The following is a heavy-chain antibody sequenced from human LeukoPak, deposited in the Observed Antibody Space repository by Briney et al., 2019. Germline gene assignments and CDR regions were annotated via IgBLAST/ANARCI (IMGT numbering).Heavy chain of an antibody. J-gene: IGHJ4*02. CDR3: ATLGYTLVMGY. D-gene: IGHD4-23*01. V-gene: IGHV1-24*01. CDR1: GYTLPELL. Sequence: ASVTVTCQFCGYTLPELLLHSVGQAPGKGLEWMGGFDPEDGETIYAQKFQGRVTMTEDTSTDTAYMELSSLRSEHTAVYYCATLGYTLVMGYWGQGTLVTVSS. CDR2: FDPEDGET.